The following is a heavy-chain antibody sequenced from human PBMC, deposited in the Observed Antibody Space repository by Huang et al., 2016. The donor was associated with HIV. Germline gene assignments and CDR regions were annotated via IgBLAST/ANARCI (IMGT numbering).Heavy chain of an antibody. CDR2: SYPSDSET. Sequence: EVQLVQSGAEVKKPGESLKISCKGSGYRFRSNWIGWVRQMPGKGLEWMGISYPSDSETRYSPSFQGQVTISAEKSINTADLQWSSLKASDTAMYYCARLIGSPSFYYGLDVWGQGTTVTVSS. CDR1: GYRFRSNW. D-gene: IGHD3-10*01. CDR3: ARLIGSPSFYYGLDV. V-gene: IGHV5-51*01. J-gene: IGHJ6*02.